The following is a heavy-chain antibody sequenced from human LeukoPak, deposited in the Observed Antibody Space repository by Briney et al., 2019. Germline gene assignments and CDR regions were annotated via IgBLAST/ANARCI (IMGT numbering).Heavy chain of an antibody. D-gene: IGHD4/OR15-4a*01. Sequence: PGGSLRLSCAASGFTFDDYAMHWVRQAPGKGLEWVSGISWNSGSIGYADSVEGRFTISRDNAKNSLYLQMNSLRAEDTALYYCAKGGYGETYYFDYWGQGTLVTVSS. V-gene: IGHV3-9*01. CDR1: GFTFDDYA. CDR2: ISWNSGSI. J-gene: IGHJ4*02. CDR3: AKGGYGETYYFDY.